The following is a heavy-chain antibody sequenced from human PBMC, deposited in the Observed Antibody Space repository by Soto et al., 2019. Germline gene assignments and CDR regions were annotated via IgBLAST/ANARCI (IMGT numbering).Heavy chain of an antibody. J-gene: IGHJ3*02. V-gene: IGHV3-7*01. D-gene: IGHD2-2*01. CDR3: ARDVRPAAGDPFFDAFAI. CDR2: IRKDGSVV. Sequence: EVQLVESGGDLVQPGGSLRLSCAASGFSFSTSWMTWVRQAPGRGLEWVANIRKDGSVVHYVDSVKGRFTISRDNAKNSLYLQITTLRAEDTAVYFWARDVRPAAGDPFFDAFAIWGQGTVVTVSS. CDR1: GFSFSTSW.